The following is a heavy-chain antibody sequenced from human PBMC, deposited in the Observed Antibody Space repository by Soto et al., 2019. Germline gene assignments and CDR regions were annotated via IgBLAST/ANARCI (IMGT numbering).Heavy chain of an antibody. Sequence: EVQLLESGGGLVQPGGSLRVSCAASGFTFSAYVMSWVRQAPGKGLEWVSAITGSGGDTYHADSVKGRFTISRDSTESTLYLPMNSLRAEDTAVYYCAKGSTNSRPYYFDSWGQGTLVTVSS. V-gene: IGHV3-23*01. CDR1: GFTFSAYV. CDR3: AKGSTNSRPYYFDS. D-gene: IGHD6-13*01. CDR2: ITGSGGDT. J-gene: IGHJ4*02.